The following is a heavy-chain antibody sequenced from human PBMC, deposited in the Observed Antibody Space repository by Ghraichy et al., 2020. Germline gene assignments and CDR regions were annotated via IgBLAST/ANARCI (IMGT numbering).Heavy chain of an antibody. CDR3: ARGPAIAARYNWFDP. CDR1: GYTFGSHD. CDR2: MNPNSGNT. V-gene: IGHV1-8*01. Sequence: ASVKVSCKASGYTFGSHDINWVRQATGQGLEWMGWMNPNSGNTGYAPKFQGRVTMTRDTSISIAYMELSSLRSEDTAVYYCARGPAIAARYNWFDPWGQGTLITVSS. J-gene: IGHJ5*02. D-gene: IGHD6-6*01.